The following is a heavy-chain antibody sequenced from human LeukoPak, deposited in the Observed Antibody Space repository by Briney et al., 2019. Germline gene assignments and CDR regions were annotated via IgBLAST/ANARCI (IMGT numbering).Heavy chain of an antibody. CDR1: GGSIRSSTYF. CDR3: ASSLVGARGNHFDY. J-gene: IGHJ4*02. Sequence: PSETLSLTCTVSGGSIRSSTYFWGWIRQPPGTGLEWIGSIHYSGSTYYSPSLKSRVTMSVDMSKNQLSLKLSSVTAADTAVYYCASSLVGARGNHFDYWGQGTLVTVSS. D-gene: IGHD1-26*01. CDR2: IHYSGST. V-gene: IGHV4-39*01.